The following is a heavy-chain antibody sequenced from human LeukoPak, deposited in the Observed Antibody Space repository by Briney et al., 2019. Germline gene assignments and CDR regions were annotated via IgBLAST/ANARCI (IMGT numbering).Heavy chain of an antibody. Sequence: SETLSLTCTDSGDSISSTTYYWAWIRQPPGKGLEWIGNIYFTGTTFYNPSLKSRVIMSIGTSKNHFSLDLNSVTAADMAVYYCARGLYDGGSWFHFDSWGQGTLVTVSS. J-gene: IGHJ4*02. V-gene: IGHV4-39*02. CDR3: ARGLYDGGSWFHFDS. D-gene: IGHD6-13*01. CDR2: IYFTGTT. CDR1: GDSISSTTYY.